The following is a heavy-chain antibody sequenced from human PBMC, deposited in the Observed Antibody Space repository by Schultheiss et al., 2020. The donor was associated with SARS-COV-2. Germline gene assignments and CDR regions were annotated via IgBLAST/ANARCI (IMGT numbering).Heavy chain of an antibody. CDR1: GYSFTSYW. Sequence: GESLKISCKGSGYSFTSYWIGWVRQMPGKGLEWMGIIYPGDSDTNYSPSFQGHVTISADKSISTAYLQWSSLKASDTAMYYCARRTSERSEGDGYNGHYYYYMDVWGKGTTVTVSS. D-gene: IGHD5-24*01. J-gene: IGHJ6*03. CDR3: ARRTSERSEGDGYNGHYYYYMDV. V-gene: IGHV5-51*01. CDR2: IYPGDSDT.